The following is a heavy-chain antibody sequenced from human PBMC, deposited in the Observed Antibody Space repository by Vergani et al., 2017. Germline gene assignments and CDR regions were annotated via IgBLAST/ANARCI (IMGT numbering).Heavy chain of an antibody. D-gene: IGHD2-15*01. J-gene: IGHJ3*02. V-gene: IGHV3-21*01. CDR1: GFMFNNYT. CDR3: ATSETSHIVVAASDNEACDK. Sequence: EVQLVESGGGLVKPGGSLTLSCAASGFMFNNYTLNWVRQVPGKGLEWVSTISTRSSYKHYADSVRGRFTISRDDAQNSLYLQMNSLRAEDAAVYYCATSETSHIVVAASDNEACDKWGQGTVVTVSS. CDR2: ISTRSSYK.